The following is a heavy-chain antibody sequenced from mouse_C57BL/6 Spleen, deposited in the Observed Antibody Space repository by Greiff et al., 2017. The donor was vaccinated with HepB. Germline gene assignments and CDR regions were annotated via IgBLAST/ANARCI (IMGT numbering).Heavy chain of an antibody. Sequence: VQLKESGAELVRPGASVKLSCTASGFNIKDDYMHWVKQRPEQGLEWIGWIDPENGDTEYASKFQGKATITADTSSNTAYLQLSSLTSEDTAVYYCTAIYDGYPFDYWGQGTTLTVSS. J-gene: IGHJ2*01. D-gene: IGHD2-3*01. CDR1: GFNIKDDY. V-gene: IGHV14-4*01. CDR2: IDPENGDT. CDR3: TAIYDGYPFDY.